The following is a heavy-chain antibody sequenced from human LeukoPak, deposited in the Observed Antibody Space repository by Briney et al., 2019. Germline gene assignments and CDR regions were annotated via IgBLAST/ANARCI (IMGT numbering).Heavy chain of an antibody. D-gene: IGHD3-10*01. CDR3: AKGVNFGGVRGVIGY. CDR1: GFIFSNCG. V-gene: IGHV3-30*02. Sequence: GGSLRLSCAAPGFIFSNCGMNWVRQAPGKGLEWVAFIRFDGINKYYADSVKGRFTISRDNSNNTLNLQMNSLRAEDTAMYYCAKGVNFGGVRGVIGYWGQGTLVTVSS. J-gene: IGHJ4*02. CDR2: IRFDGINK.